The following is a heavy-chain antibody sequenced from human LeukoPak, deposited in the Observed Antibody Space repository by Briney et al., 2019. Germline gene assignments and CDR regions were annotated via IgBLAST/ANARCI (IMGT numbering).Heavy chain of an antibody. J-gene: IGHJ4*02. V-gene: IGHV3-66*02. CDR3: ARDRYSTIFGG. Sequence: GGSLRLSCAASGFTVSSDYMSWVRQAPGKGLEWVSIIYGGGDTYYAAPVKGRFTISRDNSKNTLYLQMNSLRAEDTAVYYCARDRYSTIFGGWGQGTLVTVSS. CDR1: GFTVSSDY. CDR2: IYGGGDT. D-gene: IGHD3-3*01.